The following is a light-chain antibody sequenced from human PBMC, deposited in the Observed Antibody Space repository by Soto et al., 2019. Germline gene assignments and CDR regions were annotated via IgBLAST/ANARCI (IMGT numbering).Light chain of an antibody. CDR2: EVS. J-gene: IGLJ1*01. CDR3: SSYTSTYTLV. CDR1: SSDAGVYNY. Sequence: QSVLPQPASVSGSPGQSITISRTGTSSDAGVYNYVSWYQQHPGKAPKLMIFEVSNRPSGVSNRFSGSKSGNTASLTISGLQAEDEADYYCSSYTSTYTLVFGTGTKVT. V-gene: IGLV2-14*01.